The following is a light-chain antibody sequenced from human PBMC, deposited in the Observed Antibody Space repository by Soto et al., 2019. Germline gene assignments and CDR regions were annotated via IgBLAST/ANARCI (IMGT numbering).Light chain of an antibody. J-gene: IGKJ1*01. CDR1: QSVSIW. V-gene: IGKV1-5*01. CDR3: QQYNSSPAT. CDR2: DAS. Sequence: DIQMTQSPSTLSASVGDRVTITCRASQSVSIWLAWYQQKPGKAPNLLIYDASSLESGAPSRFSGSGSGTEFTLTINSLQPDDFATYYCQQYNSSPATFGQGTKVDI.